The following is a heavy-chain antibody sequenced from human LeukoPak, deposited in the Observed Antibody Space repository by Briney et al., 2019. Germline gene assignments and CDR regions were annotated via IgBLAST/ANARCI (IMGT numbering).Heavy chain of an antibody. CDR2: INHSGST. Sequence: SETLSLTCAVYGGSFSGYYWSWIRQPPGKGLEWIGEINHSGSTNYNPSLKSRVTISVDTSKNQFSLKLSSVTAADTAVYHCARGGYSYVRFDYWGQGTLVTVSS. CDR3: ARGGYSYVRFDY. J-gene: IGHJ4*02. CDR1: GGSFSGYY. V-gene: IGHV4-34*01. D-gene: IGHD5-18*01.